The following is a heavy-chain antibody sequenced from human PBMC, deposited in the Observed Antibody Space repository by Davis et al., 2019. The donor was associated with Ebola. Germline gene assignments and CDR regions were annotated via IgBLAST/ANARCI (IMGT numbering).Heavy chain of an antibody. CDR3: AHLGPQRYCSGGGCHGYLDY. CDR2: IIPVFRTA. D-gene: IGHD2-15*01. J-gene: IGHJ4*02. CDR1: GDTLTSYA. Sequence: SVQVSCKAVGDTLTSYAMTWVRQAPGQGLEWMGGIIPVFRTANYAQKFQGRVTITADESTRKAYMELNGLRSEDTAVYYCAHLGPQRYCSGGGCHGYLDYWGQGTLVTVSS. V-gene: IGHV1-69*13.